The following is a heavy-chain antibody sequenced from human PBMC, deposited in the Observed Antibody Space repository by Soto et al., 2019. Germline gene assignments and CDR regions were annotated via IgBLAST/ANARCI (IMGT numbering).Heavy chain of an antibody. V-gene: IGHV1-46*02. CDR1: GYTLNSYY. Sequence: ASVKVSCKASGYTLNSYYIHLVRQAPGQGLEWMGIINPSGGSTSYAQKFQGRVTMTRDTSTSTVYMELSSLRSEDTAVYYCARLVSQWELQGSGWFDPWGQGTLVTVSS. J-gene: IGHJ5*02. CDR3: ARLVSQWELQGSGWFDP. D-gene: IGHD1-26*01. CDR2: INPSGGST.